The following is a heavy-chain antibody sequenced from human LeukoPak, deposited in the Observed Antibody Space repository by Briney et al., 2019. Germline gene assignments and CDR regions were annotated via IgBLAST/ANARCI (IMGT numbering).Heavy chain of an antibody. J-gene: IGHJ4*02. CDR1: GFTLDDYG. V-gene: IGHV3-20*04. CDR2: INWNGGST. CDR3: ARERDNYFDY. Sequence: GGSLRLSCAASGFTLDDYGMSWVRHAPGKGVEWVSGINWNGGSTGYADSVKRRFTISRDNAKNSLYLQMNSLRAEDTALYYCARERDNYFDYWGQGTLVTVSS. D-gene: IGHD2-15*01.